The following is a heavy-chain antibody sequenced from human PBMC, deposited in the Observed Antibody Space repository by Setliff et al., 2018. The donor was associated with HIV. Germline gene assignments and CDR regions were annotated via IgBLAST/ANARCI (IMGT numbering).Heavy chain of an antibody. D-gene: IGHD1-26*01. Sequence: PGGSLRLSCAASGFTFSSYAMSWVRQAPGKGLEWVSAISGGGGSTYYADSVKGRFIVSRDNSKNTLYLQMNSLRAEDTAVYFCAKPGRVGSTPGDAFDIWGQGTMVTVSS. CDR2: ISGGGGST. J-gene: IGHJ3*02. V-gene: IGHV3-23*01. CDR3: AKPGRVGSTPGDAFDI. CDR1: GFTFSSYA.